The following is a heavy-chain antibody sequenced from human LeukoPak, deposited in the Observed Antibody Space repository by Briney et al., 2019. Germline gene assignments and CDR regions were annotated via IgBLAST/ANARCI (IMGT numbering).Heavy chain of an antibody. CDR1: GFTFSDYY. V-gene: IGHV3-11*04. CDR3: ARDPKPLWFGELLPFPFDY. Sequence: PGGSLRLSCAASGFTFSDYYMSWVRQAPGKGLEWVSYISSSGSTIYYADSVKGRFTISRDNSKNTLYLQMNSLRAEDTAVYYCARDPKPLWFGELLPFPFDYWGQGTLVTVSS. CDR2: ISSSGSTI. D-gene: IGHD3-10*01. J-gene: IGHJ4*02.